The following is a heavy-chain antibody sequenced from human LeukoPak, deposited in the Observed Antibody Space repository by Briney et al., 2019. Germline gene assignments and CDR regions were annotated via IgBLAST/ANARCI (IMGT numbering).Heavy chain of an antibody. D-gene: IGHD3-10*01. CDR1: GGSISSSSYY. CDR2: IYYSGST. J-gene: IGHJ6*03. CDR3: ARAPSPMSNFGELFRALYYYYYMDV. Sequence: ASETLSLTCTVSGGSISSSSYYWGWIRQPPGKGLEWIGYIYYSGSTNYNPSLKSRVTISVDTSKNQFSLKLSSVTAADTAVYYCARAPSPMSNFGELFRALYYYYYMDVWGKGTTVTISS. V-gene: IGHV4-61*05.